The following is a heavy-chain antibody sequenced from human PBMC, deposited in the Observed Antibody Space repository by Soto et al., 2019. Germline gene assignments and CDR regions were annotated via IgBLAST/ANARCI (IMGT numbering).Heavy chain of an antibody. J-gene: IGHJ4*02. CDR2: IKSKTDGGTT. Sequence: GGSLRLSCAASGFTFSNAWVNWVRQAPGKGLEWVGRIKSKTDGGTTDYAAPVKGRFTISRDDSKNTLYLQMNSLKTEDTAVYYCTTDSFIVATMYFDYWGQGTLVTVS. CDR3: TTDSFIVATMYFDY. D-gene: IGHD5-12*01. V-gene: IGHV3-15*07. CDR1: GFTFSNAW.